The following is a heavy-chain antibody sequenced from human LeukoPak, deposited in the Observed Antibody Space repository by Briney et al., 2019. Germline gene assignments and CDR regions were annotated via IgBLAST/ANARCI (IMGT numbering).Heavy chain of an antibody. D-gene: IGHD3-3*01. J-gene: IGHJ4*02. V-gene: IGHV3-33*01. CDR2: IWYDGSNK. Sequence: PGGSLRLSCAASGFTFSGYGMHWVRQAPGKGLEWVAVIWYDGSNKYYADSVKGRFTISRDNSKNTLDLQMNSLRAEDTAVYYCARDRSYDFWSGYSTPDYWGQGTLVTVSS. CDR3: ARDRSYDFWSGYSTPDY. CDR1: GFTFSGYG.